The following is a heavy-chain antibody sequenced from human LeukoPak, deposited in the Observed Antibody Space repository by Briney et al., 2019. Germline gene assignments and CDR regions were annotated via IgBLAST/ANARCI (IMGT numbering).Heavy chain of an antibody. Sequence: GGSLRLSCVASGFTFNNHNMDWVRQAPGKGLEWISYISGSGDTIFYADSVQGRFTFSRDNAKNSLYLQMHSLRAEDTAVYYCARYGYFDWSPFDYWGQGTLVTVSS. J-gene: IGHJ4*02. D-gene: IGHD3-9*01. CDR2: ISGSGDTI. CDR3: ARYGYFDWSPFDY. V-gene: IGHV3-48*04. CDR1: GFTFNNHN.